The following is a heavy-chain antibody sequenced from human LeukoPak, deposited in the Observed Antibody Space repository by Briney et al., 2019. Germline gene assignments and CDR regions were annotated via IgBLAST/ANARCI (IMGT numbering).Heavy chain of an antibody. CDR2: INPNSGGT. Sequence: ASVKVSCKASGGTFSSYAISWVRQAPGQGLEWMGWINPNSGGTNYAQKLQGRVTTDTSTSTAYMELRSLRSDDTAVYYCAADYGSGSYIPWGQGTLVTVSS. V-gene: IGHV1-18*01. CDR1: GGTFSSYA. CDR3: AADYGSGSYIP. D-gene: IGHD3-10*01. J-gene: IGHJ5*02.